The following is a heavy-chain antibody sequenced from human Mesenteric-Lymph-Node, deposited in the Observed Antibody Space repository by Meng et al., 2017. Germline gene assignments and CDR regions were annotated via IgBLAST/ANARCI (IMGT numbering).Heavy chain of an antibody. CDR3: ARDPITMIVGYYFDY. Sequence: EVQRVEAGGGVGQSGGSLRRAGAASGCTVSRNAMSWDRQAPGQGLEWVSSISGSGVTTYYADSVQGRFTISRDNSKNTLYLQMNSLRAEDTAVYYCARDPITMIVGYYFDYWGQGTLVTVSS. J-gene: IGHJ4*02. D-gene: IGHD3-22*01. CDR1: GCTVSRNA. CDR2: ISGSGVTT. V-gene: IGHV3-23*04.